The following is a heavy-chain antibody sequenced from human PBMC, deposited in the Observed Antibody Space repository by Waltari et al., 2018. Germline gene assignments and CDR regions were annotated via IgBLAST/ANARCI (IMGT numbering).Heavy chain of an antibody. J-gene: IGHJ4*02. V-gene: IGHV3-21*01. CDR2: ISSSSSYI. CDR3: ARDRGGGHGK. D-gene: IGHD2-15*01. CDR1: GFTFSSYS. Sequence: EVQLVESGGGLVKPGGSLRLSCAASGFTFSSYSMNWVRQAPGKGREWVSSISSSSSYIYYADSVKGRLTISRDNAKNSLYLQMNSLRAEDTAVYYCARDRGGGHGKWGQGTLVTVSS.